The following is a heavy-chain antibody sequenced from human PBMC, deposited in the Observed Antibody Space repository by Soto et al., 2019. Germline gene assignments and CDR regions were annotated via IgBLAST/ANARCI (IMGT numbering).Heavy chain of an antibody. D-gene: IGHD3-16*01. CDR1: GYSFNNND. Sequence: ASVKLSFKASGYSFNNNDAIWLRQATGQGLEWMGWMNPGSGDTGYAQKFQGRVTMTRDISIATAYMELTSLRSADTAIYYCARMETFGSLNWFDPWGQGTLVTVSS. V-gene: IGHV1-8*01. J-gene: IGHJ5*02. CDR3: ARMETFGSLNWFDP. CDR2: MNPGSGDT.